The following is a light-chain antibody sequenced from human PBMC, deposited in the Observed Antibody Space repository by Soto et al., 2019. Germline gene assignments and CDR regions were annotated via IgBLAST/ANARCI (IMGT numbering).Light chain of an antibody. CDR1: SSDVGGYNY. CDR3: CSYAGRVVV. CDR2: DVS. Sequence: QSALTQPRSVSGSPGQSVTISCTGTSSDVGGYNYVSWYQQHPGKAPKLMIYDVSKRPSGVPDRFSGSKSGNTASLTISGLHADDEAYYYCCSYAGRVVVFGGGTKLTVL. V-gene: IGLV2-11*01. J-gene: IGLJ2*01.